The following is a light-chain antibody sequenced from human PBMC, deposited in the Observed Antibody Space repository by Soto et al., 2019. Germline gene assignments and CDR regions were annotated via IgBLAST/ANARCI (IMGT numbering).Light chain of an antibody. CDR3: QQTYSLPPDIT. V-gene: IGKV1-39*01. J-gene: IGKJ5*01. CDR2: AAS. CDR1: HNIDTY. Sequence: IQMTQSPSSLSASVGDRVTITCRASHNIDTYLNWYQQKPGKAPILLIYAASSLQSGVPSRFSGSGSGTDFTLTISSLQPEDFPTYYCQQTYSLPPDITFGQGTRLDIK.